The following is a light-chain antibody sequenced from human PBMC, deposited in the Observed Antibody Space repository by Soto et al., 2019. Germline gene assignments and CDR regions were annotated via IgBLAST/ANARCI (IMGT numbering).Light chain of an antibody. V-gene: IGKV3D-15*01. CDR2: GAS. CDR3: QQYDYWPRT. J-gene: IGKJ1*01. Sequence: EIVMTQSPATLSVSPGERAALSFRASQIVSDNLAWYQQKPGQAPRLLIYGASTRATGIPARFSGSGSGTDFSLTISSLQSEDFAVYYCQQYDYWPRTFGQGTKVDIK. CDR1: QIVSDN.